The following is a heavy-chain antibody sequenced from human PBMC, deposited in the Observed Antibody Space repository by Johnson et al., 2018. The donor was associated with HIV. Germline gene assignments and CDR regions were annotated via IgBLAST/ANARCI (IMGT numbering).Heavy chain of an antibody. Sequence: QVQLVESGGGVVLPGRSLRLSCVASRFTFSDYYMSWIRQAPGKGLEWISYISSSGSTIYYADSVQGRFNISRDNPKNTLYLQMDSLRIEDTAVYYCAVLTTGGLRVGNFDIWGQGTMVTVSS. CDR2: ISSSGSTI. D-gene: IGHD1-1*01. CDR3: AVLTTGGLRVGNFDI. J-gene: IGHJ3*02. CDR1: RFTFSDYY. V-gene: IGHV3-11*04.